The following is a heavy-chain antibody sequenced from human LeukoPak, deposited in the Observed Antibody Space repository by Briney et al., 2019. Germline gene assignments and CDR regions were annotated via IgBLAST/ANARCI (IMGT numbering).Heavy chain of an antibody. V-gene: IGHV4-59*08. CDR3: ASHSSGWYYFDY. D-gene: IGHD6-19*01. CDR2: IYYSGST. Sequence: TSETLSLTCTVSGGSISSYYWSWIRQPQGKGLEWIGYIYYSGSTNYNPSLKSRVTISVDTSKNQFSLKLSSVTAADTAVYYCASHSSGWYYFDYWGQGTLVTVSS. CDR1: GGSISSYY. J-gene: IGHJ4*02.